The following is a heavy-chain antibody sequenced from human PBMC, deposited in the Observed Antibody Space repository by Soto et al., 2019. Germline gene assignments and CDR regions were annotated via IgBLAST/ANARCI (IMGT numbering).Heavy chain of an antibody. V-gene: IGHV4-59*01. CDR2: IYYSGST. CDR1: GGSISSYY. D-gene: IGHD3-10*01. CDR3: ARVVTMVRGVIYDGTLRELYMDV. Sequence: SETLSLTCPVSGGSISSYYWSWIRQPPGKGLEWIGYIYYSGSTNYNPSLKSRVTISVDTSKNQFSLKLSSVTAADTAVYYCARVVTMVRGVIYDGTLRELYMDVWGKGTTVTVSS. J-gene: IGHJ6*03.